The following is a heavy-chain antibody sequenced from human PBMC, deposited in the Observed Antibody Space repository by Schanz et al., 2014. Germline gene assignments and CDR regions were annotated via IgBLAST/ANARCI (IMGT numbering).Heavy chain of an antibody. CDR3: AKGVGGGLLLGSTFDN. Sequence: QVQLVESGGGVVQPGRSLRLSCAASGFNFSNYDIHWVRQAPGKGLEWVALIYYNGTNKYYADSVKGRFTISRDNSKNTVYLEMNNVRVDDTAVYYCAKGVGGGLLLGSTFDNWGQGTMVTVTS. CDR2: IYYNGTNK. CDR1: GFNFSNYD. D-gene: IGHD3-16*01. V-gene: IGHV3-30*18. J-gene: IGHJ3*02.